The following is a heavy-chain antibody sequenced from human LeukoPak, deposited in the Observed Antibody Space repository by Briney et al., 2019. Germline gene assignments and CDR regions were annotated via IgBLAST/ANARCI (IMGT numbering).Heavy chain of an antibody. CDR1: GGSMNNYY. J-gene: IGHJ4*01. D-gene: IGHD3-22*01. CDR3: VRDRRYYDSSGYQRSDY. CDR2: IYTSGTT. V-gene: IGHV4-4*07. Sequence: SETLSLTCTVSGGSMNNYYWSWIRQPAGKGLEWIGQIYTSGTTNYNPSLRSRVTMSVDTSKNQFSLKLSSVTAADTAVYYCVRDRRYYDSSGYQRSDYWGQECWSPSPQ.